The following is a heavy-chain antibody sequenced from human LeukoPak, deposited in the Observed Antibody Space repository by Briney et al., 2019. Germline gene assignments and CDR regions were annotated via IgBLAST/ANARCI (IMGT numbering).Heavy chain of an antibody. CDR2: ISSSGSTI. D-gene: IGHD5-12*01. J-gene: IGHJ6*03. CDR1: GFTFSDYY. CDR3: ARVAYSGYVIGYYYYMDV. V-gene: IGHV3-11*04. Sequence: GGSLRLSCAASGFTFSDYYMSWIRQAPGKGLEWVSYISSSGSTIYYADSVKGRFTISRDNAKNTLYLQMNSLRAEDTAVYCCARVAYSGYVIGYYYYMDVWGKGTTVTISS.